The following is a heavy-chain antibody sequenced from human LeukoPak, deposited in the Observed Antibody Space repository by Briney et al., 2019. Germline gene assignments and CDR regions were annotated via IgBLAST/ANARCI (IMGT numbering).Heavy chain of an antibody. Sequence: NPSETLSLTCTVSGGSISSYYWSWIRQPPGKGLEWIGYIYYSGSTNYNPSLKSRVTISVDTSKNQFSLKLSSVTAADTAVYYCARATVANYYYYGMDVWGQGTTVTVSS. CDR1: GGSISSYY. CDR3: ARATVANYYYYGMDV. CDR2: IYYSGST. J-gene: IGHJ6*02. V-gene: IGHV4-59*01. D-gene: IGHD4-23*01.